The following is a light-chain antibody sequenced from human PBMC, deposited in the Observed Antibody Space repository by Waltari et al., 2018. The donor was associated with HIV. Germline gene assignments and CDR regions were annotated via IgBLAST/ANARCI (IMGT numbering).Light chain of an antibody. Sequence: QSALTQPPSASGSPGQSVSISCTRASSDVGAFKYVSWYQQHPGKAPKLLIYGVTKRPSGVPDRFSGSKSGNTASLTVSGLQAEDEAHYYCSSYAGSSMAYAFGAGTKVTVL. CDR1: SSDVGAFKY. J-gene: IGLJ1*01. V-gene: IGLV2-8*01. CDR2: GVT. CDR3: SSYAGSSMAYA.